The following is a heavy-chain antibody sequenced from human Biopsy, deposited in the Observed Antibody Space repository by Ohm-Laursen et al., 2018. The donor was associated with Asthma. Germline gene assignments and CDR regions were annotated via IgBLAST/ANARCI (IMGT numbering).Heavy chain of an antibody. CDR2: IDWEEDK. D-gene: IGHD1-14*01. Sequence: TQTLTLTCSFSGFSLSSSGANVNWIRQPPVKALEWLARIDWEEDKFCSTSLRTRLTISKGSSEDQVVLTMTNMGPVDTATYYCTRHNDYWGPGILVTVSS. CDR1: GFSLSSSGAN. J-gene: IGHJ4*02. CDR3: TRHNDY. V-gene: IGHV2-70*04.